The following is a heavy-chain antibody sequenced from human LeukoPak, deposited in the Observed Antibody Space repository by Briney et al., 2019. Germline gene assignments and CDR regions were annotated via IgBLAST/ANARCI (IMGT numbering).Heavy chain of an antibody. J-gene: IGHJ4*02. CDR3: ARVGSSSSLGFDY. D-gene: IGHD6-6*01. CDR2: IWYDGSNK. Sequence: GRSLRLSCAASGFTFRSYGMHWVRQAPGKGLEWVAVIWYDGSNKYCADSVKGRFTISRGNSKNTLYLEMSSLRAEDTAVYYCARVGSSSSLGFDYWGQGTLVTVSS. CDR1: GFTFRSYG. V-gene: IGHV3-33*01.